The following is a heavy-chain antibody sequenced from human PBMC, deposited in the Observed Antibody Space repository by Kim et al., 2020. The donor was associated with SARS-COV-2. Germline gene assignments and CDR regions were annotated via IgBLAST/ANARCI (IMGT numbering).Heavy chain of an antibody. CDR3: ARDAVSYGMDV. V-gene: IGHV3-53*04. CDR2: ST. J-gene: IGHJ6*02. Sequence: STYYAASVKDRFTISRHNSKNTLYLQMNSLRAEDTAVYYCARDAVSYGMDVWGQGTTVTVSS. D-gene: IGHD4-17*01.